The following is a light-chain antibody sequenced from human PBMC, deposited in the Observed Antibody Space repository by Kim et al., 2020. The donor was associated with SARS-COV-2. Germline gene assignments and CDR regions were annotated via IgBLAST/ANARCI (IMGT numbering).Light chain of an antibody. J-gene: IGLJ3*02. CDR3: QSYDSSLSGYV. Sequence: HRVTLSCTGSNSKLGAGYDVHWYQQLPGTAPKLLIYGNSNRPSGVPHRFSGSKSGTSASLAITGIQAEDEADYYCQSYDSSLSGYVFGGGTKLTVL. V-gene: IGLV1-40*01. CDR1: NSKLGAGYD. CDR2: GNS.